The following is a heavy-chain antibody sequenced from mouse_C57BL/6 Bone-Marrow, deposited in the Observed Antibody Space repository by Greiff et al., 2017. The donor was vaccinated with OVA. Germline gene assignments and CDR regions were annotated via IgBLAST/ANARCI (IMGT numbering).Heavy chain of an antibody. CDR1: GYAFSSSW. Sequence: QVQLKQSGPELVKPGASVKISCKASGYAFSSSWMNWVKQRPGKGLEWIGRIYPGDGATNYNGKFKGKATLTAEKSSSTAYMQLSSLTSEDSAVYFCARSYYGSSHWYFDVWGTGTTVTVSS. V-gene: IGHV1-82*01. J-gene: IGHJ1*03. D-gene: IGHD1-1*01. CDR2: IYPGDGAT. CDR3: ARSYYGSSHWYFDV.